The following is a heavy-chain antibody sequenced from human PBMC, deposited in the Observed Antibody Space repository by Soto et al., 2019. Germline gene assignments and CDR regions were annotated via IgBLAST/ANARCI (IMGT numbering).Heavy chain of an antibody. J-gene: IGHJ4*02. CDR1: GFTFSSYN. D-gene: IGHD2-15*01. CDR3: ARGVGDCRGGSCDLDS. V-gene: IGHV3-48*01. Sequence: EVQLVESGGGLVQPGGSLRLPCAASGFTFSSYNMNWVRQAPGKGLEWVSYISSSSTTIHYGDSVKGRFTISRDNAKNSLYLQMNSLRAEDTAVYYCARGVGDCRGGSCDLDSWGQGTLVAVS. CDR2: ISSSSTTI.